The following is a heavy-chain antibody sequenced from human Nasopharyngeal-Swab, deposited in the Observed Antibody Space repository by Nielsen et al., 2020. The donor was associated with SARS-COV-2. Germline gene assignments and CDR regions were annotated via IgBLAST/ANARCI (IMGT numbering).Heavy chain of an antibody. J-gene: IGHJ6*02. Sequence: CCVACGFSFSSYIMNWVRQAPGKGLEWVSSISSSSSYIYYADSVKGRFTISRDNAKNSLYLQMNSLRAEDTAVYYCARVSGTQSIYYYYGMDVWGQGTTVTVSS. D-gene: IGHD1-1*01. CDR3: ARVSGTQSIYYYYGMDV. V-gene: IGHV3-21*01. CDR2: ISSSSSYI. CDR1: GFSFSSYI.